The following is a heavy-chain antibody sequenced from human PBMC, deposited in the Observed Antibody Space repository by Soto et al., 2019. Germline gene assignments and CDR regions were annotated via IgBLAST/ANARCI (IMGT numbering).Heavy chain of an antibody. D-gene: IGHD3-22*01. CDR1: GGTFSSYA. Sequence: SVKVSCKASGGTFSSYAISWVRQAPGQGLEWMGGIIPIFGTANYAQKFQGRVTITADESTSTAYMELSSLRSEDTAVYYCARDGYYDSSGPVDYWGQGTLVTVSS. J-gene: IGHJ4*02. V-gene: IGHV1-69*13. CDR3: ARDGYYDSSGPVDY. CDR2: IIPIFGTA.